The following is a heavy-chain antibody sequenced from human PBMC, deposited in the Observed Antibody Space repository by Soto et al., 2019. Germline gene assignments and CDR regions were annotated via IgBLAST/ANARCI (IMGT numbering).Heavy chain of an antibody. D-gene: IGHD3-16*02. Sequence: ASVKVSCKASVYTFTSYAMHWVRQAPGQRLEWMGWINAGNGNTKYSQKFQGRVTITRDTSASTAYMELSSLRSEDTAVYYCARELSSKYYYYYGMDVWGQGTTVTVSS. V-gene: IGHV1-3*01. CDR3: ARELSSKYYYYYGMDV. CDR1: VYTFTSYA. CDR2: INAGNGNT. J-gene: IGHJ6*02.